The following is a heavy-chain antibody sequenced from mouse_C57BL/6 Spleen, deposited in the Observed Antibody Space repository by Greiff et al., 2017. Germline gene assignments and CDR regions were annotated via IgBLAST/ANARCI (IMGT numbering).Heavy chain of an antibody. Sequence: EVKLMESGGDLVKPGGSLKLSCAASGFTFSSYGMSWVRQTPDKRLEWVATISSGGSYTYYPDSVKGRFTISRDNAKNTLYLQMSSLKSEDTAMYYCARQGPWGLGPFDYWGQGTTLTVSS. CDR3: ARQGPWGLGPFDY. CDR1: GFTFSSYG. CDR2: ISSGGSYT. D-gene: IGHD4-1*01. V-gene: IGHV5-6*01. J-gene: IGHJ2*01.